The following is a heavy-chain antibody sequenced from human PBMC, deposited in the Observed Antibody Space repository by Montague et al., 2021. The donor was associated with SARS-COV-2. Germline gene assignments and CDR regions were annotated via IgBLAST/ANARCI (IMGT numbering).Heavy chain of an antibody. CDR3: ARDGSQYYYDSGIDY. CDR2: ITHSGLT. J-gene: IGHJ4*02. V-gene: IGHV4-34*01. Sequence: SETLSLTCAVSGGSFNSYYRSWIRQPPGKGLEWIGEITHSGLTNYSPSLKSRVTISEDTSNNQVSLSLSSVTAADTAVYYCARDGSQYYYDSGIDYWGQGILDTVSS. CDR1: GGSFNSYY. D-gene: IGHD3-10*01.